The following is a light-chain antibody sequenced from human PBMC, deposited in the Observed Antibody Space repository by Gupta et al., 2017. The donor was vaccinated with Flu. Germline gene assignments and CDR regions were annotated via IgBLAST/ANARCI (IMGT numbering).Light chain of an antibody. CDR3: QQFGSSPLT. J-gene: IGKJ4*01. V-gene: IGKV3-20*01. CDR1: QSVSSNY. CDR2: ATS. Sequence: EIVLTPSPGTLSLSPGARVTLSCRASQSVSSNYLAWYQQRPGQAPRLLMYATSNRATGISDRFSGSGSGTDFTLTISRLDAEDFAVYYCQQFGSSPLTFGGGTRVEIK.